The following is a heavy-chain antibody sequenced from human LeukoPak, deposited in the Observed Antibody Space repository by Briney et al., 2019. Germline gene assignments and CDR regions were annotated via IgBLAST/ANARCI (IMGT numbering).Heavy chain of an antibody. Sequence: SETLSLTCTVSGGSISSSSYYWGWIRQPPGKGLEWIGSIYYSGSTYYNPSLKSRVTISVDTSKNQFSLKLSSVTAADTAIYYCARGRYFDYWGQGTLVTVSS. V-gene: IGHV4-39*07. CDR3: ARGRYFDY. D-gene: IGHD5-24*01. J-gene: IGHJ4*02. CDR2: IYYSGST. CDR1: GGSISSSSYY.